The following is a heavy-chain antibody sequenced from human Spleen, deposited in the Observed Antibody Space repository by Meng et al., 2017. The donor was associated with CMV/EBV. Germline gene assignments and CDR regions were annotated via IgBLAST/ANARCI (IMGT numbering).Heavy chain of an antibody. V-gene: IGHV1-18*04. CDR3: AREYDSSGNYGMDV. CDR2: ISAYNGNT. Sequence: ASVKVSCKASGYTFITYYMHWVRQAPGQGLEWMGWISAYNGNTKYAQRLQGRVTMTTDTSTSTAYMEPRSLRSDDTAVYYCAREYDSSGNYGMDVWGQGTTVTVSS. CDR1: GYTFITYY. J-gene: IGHJ6*02. D-gene: IGHD3-22*01.